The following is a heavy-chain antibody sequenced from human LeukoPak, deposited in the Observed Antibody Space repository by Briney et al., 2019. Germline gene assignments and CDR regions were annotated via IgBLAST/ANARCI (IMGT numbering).Heavy chain of an antibody. CDR1: GGSISSSSYY. D-gene: IGHD2-15*01. J-gene: IGHJ5*02. CDR2: IYHSGST. Sequence: PSETLSLTCTVSGGSISSSSYYWGWIRQPPGKGLEWIGSIYHSGSTYYNPSLKSRVTISVDTSKNQFSLKLSSVTAADTAVYYCARRGSDIGDDPWGQGTLVTVSS. CDR3: ARRGSDIGDDP. V-gene: IGHV4-39*07.